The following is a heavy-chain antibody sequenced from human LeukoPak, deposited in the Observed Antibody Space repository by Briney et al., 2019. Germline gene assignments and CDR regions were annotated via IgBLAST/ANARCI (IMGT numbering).Heavy chain of an antibody. D-gene: IGHD4-23*01. CDR3: ARDPDYDGNVDGMSAFDI. V-gene: IGHV4-59*01. J-gene: IGHJ3*02. CDR1: GGSISSYY. Sequence: SETLSLTCTVSGGSISSYYWSWIRQPPGKGLEWIGYIYYSGSTNYNPSLKSRVTISVDTSKNQFSLKLSSVTAADTAVYYCARDPDYDGNVDGMSAFDIWGQGTMVTVSP. CDR2: IYYSGST.